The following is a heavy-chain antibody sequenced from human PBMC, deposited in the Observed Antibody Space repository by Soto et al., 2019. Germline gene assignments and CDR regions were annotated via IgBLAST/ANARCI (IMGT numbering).Heavy chain of an antibody. CDR3: AREVRGRSDWFDP. V-gene: IGHV3-48*01. D-gene: IGHD2-2*01. J-gene: IGHJ5*02. Sequence: PGGSLRLSCAASGFTFSSYSMNWVRQAPGKGLEWVSYISSSSSTIYYADSVKGRFTISRDNAKNSLYLQMNSLRAEDTAVYYCAREVRGRSDWFDPWGQGTLVTVSS. CDR1: GFTFSSYS. CDR2: ISSSSSTI.